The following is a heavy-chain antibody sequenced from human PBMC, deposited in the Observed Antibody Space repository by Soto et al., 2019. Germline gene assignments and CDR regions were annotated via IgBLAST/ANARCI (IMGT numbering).Heavy chain of an antibody. V-gene: IGHV1-8*01. CDR3: ARALPVLAATGGANYYMDV. Sequence: EASVKVSCKASGYTFTSYDINWVRQATGQGLEWMGWMNPNSGNTGYAQKFQGRVTMTRNTSISTAYMELSSLRSEDTAVYYCARALPVLAATGGANYYMDVCGQRTSVPVSS. D-gene: IGHD2-15*01. CDR2: MNPNSGNT. J-gene: IGHJ6*03. CDR1: GYTFTSYD.